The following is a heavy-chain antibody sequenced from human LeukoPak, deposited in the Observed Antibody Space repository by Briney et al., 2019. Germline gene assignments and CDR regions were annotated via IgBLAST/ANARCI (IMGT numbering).Heavy chain of an antibody. Sequence: ASVKVSCKASGYTFTSYGISWVRQAPGQGLEWMGWNSAYNGNTNYAQKLQGRVTMTTDTSTSTAYMELRSLRSDDTAVYYCARAKAAAGFNWFDPWGQGTLVTVSS. CDR1: GYTFTSYG. CDR3: ARAKAAAGFNWFDP. V-gene: IGHV1-18*01. J-gene: IGHJ5*02. D-gene: IGHD6-13*01. CDR2: NSAYNGNT.